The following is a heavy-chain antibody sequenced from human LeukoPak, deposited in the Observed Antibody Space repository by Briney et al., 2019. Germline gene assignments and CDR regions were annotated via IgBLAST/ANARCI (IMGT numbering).Heavy chain of an antibody. CDR1: GGSISSYY. CDR3: ARYSTIKYYDILTGYYPTAGPFDY. D-gene: IGHD3-9*01. V-gene: IGHV4-59*08. J-gene: IGHJ4*02. CDR2: IYYSGST. Sequence: SETLSLTCTVSGGSISSYYWSWIRQPPGKGLEWIGDIYYSGSTNYNPSLKNRVTISGDTSKNQFSLKLSSVTAADTAVYYCARYSTIKYYDILTGYYPTAGPFDYWGQGTLVTVSS.